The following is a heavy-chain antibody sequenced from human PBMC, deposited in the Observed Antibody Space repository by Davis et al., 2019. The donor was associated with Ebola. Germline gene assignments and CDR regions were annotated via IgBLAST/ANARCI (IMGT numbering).Heavy chain of an antibody. V-gene: IGHV1-3*01. D-gene: IGHD6-13*01. CDR3: ARGKAAAATNWFDP. Sequence: ASVKVSCKASGYTFTSYAMHWVRQAPGQRLEWMGWINAGNGNTKYSQKFQGRVTITRDTSASTAYMELSSLRSEDTAVYYCARGKAAAATNWFDPWGQGTLVTVSS. J-gene: IGHJ5*02. CDR1: GYTFTSYA. CDR2: INAGNGNT.